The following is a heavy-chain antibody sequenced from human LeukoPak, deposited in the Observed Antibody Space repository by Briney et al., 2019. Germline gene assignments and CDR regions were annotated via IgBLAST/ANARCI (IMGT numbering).Heavy chain of an antibody. J-gene: IGHJ6*03. D-gene: IGHD2-21*01. CDR2: IIPIFGTA. CDR3: ASGAPYSLYYYYMDV. CDR1: GGTFSSYA. V-gene: IGHV1-69*05. Sequence: SVKVSCKASGGTFSSYAISWVRQAPGQGLEWMGGIIPIFGTANYAQKFQGRVTITTDESTSTAYMGLSSLRSEDTAVYYCASGAPYSLYYYYMDVWSKGTTVTVSS.